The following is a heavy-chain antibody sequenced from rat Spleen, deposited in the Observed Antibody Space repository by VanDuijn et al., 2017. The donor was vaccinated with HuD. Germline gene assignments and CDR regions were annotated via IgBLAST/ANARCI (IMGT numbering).Heavy chain of an antibody. J-gene: IGHJ3*01. CDR2: ISNTGGSI. V-gene: IGHV5-17*01. D-gene: IGHD1-1*01. CDR3: TTVLQGHGFAY. Sequence: EVQLVESGGGLVQPGRSLKLSCAASGFTFSDYAMAWVRQAPKKGLEWVATISNTGGSIYYPDSVKGRFTISRHNTQNTLYLQMNSLRSEDTATYYCTTVLQGHGFAYWGQGTLVTVSS. CDR1: GFTFSDYA.